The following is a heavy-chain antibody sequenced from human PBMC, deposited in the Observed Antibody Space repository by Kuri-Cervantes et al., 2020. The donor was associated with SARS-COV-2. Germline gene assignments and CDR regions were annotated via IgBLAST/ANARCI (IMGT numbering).Heavy chain of an antibody. D-gene: IGHD3-3*01. CDR3: EGRLRFSHSDAFDI. V-gene: IGHV1-69*13. CDR2: IIPIFGTA. J-gene: IGHJ3*02. CDR1: GGTFSSYA. Sequence: SVKVSCKASGGTFSSYAISWVRQAPGQGLEWMGRIIPIFGTANYAQKFQGRVTITADESTSTAYMELSSLRSEDTAVYYCEGRLRFSHSDAFDIWGQGTMVTVSS.